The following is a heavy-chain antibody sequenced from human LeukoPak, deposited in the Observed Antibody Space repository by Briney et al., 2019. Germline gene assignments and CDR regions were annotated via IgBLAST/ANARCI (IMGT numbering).Heavy chain of an antibody. CDR2: SNSEGSST. V-gene: IGHV3-74*01. D-gene: IGHD4-17*01. CDR1: GLTFSIYW. Sequence: GGCLTPSCAAAGLTFSIYWMHWVRLPPGKGVVWVPRSNSEGSSTSYADSVKGRFTISRDNAKNTLYLQMNSLRAEDTAVYYCARNYGVDYWGQGTLVTVSS. J-gene: IGHJ4*02. CDR3: ARNYGVDY.